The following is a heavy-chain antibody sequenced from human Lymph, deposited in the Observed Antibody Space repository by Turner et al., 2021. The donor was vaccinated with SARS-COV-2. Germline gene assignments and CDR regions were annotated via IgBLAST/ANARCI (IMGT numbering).Heavy chain of an antibody. CDR1: GFPVSSSY. J-gene: IGHJ4*02. V-gene: IGHV3-66*01. CDR2: IYSGGST. CDR3: ARAWGRYSYGFDY. D-gene: IGHD5-18*01. Sequence: EVQLVESGGGLVQPGGSLQLSCAASGFPVSSSYMSWVRQAPGKGLEGVSVIYSGGSTYCADSVKGRFTISRDNSKNTLYLKMNSLRAEDTAVYYCARAWGRYSYGFDYWGQGTLVTVSS.